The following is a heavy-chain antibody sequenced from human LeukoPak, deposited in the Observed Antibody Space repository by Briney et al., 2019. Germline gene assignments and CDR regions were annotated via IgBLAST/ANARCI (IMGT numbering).Heavy chain of an antibody. J-gene: IGHJ4*02. CDR2: IYYSGST. CDR1: GGSISSGDYF. D-gene: IGHD3-16*01. CDR3: ARDARWLRRIDY. Sequence: SETLALTCTVSGGSISSGDYFWSWVRQPPGKGLEWIGYIYYSGSTYYNPSLKSRVTISVDTSKNQFSLKLSSVTAADTAVYYCARDARWLRRIDYWGQGTLVTVSS. V-gene: IGHV4-30-4*01.